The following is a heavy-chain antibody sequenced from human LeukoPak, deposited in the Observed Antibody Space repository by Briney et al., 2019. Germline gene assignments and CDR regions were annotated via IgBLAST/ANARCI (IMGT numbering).Heavy chain of an antibody. D-gene: IGHD3-9*01. Sequence: AASVKVSCKASGYTFTSYDINWVRQATGQGLEWMGWINPNSGGTNYAQKFQGRVTMTRDTSISTAYMELSRLRSDDTAVYYCARSPSPNFDWLLYLFDYWGQGTLVTVSS. V-gene: IGHV1-2*02. CDR2: INPNSGGT. J-gene: IGHJ4*02. CDR3: ARSPSPNFDWLLYLFDY. CDR1: GYTFTSYD.